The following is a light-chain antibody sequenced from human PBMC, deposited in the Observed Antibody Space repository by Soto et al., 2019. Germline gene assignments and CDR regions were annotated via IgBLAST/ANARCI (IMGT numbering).Light chain of an antibody. CDR2: DVS. CDR1: SSVVGGYNF. CDR3: SSYTSSSTVV. J-gene: IGLJ2*01. V-gene: IGLV2-14*01. Sequence: QSALTQPASVSGSPGQSITMSCTGTSSVVGGYNFVSWYQQLPGKAPKLMIYDVSDRPSGVSNRFSGSKSGNTASLTISGLQAEDEADYYCSSYTSSSTVVFGGGTKLTVL.